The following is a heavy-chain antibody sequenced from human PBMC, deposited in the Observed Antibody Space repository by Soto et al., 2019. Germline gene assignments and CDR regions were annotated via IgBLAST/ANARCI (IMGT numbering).Heavy chain of an antibody. Sequence: QVQLHQSGPGLVKPSQTLSLTCAISGDSVSRTSVAWNWIRQSPSRGLEWLGRTYYRSKWNSDYAVSVRGRIPINPHTSKGQFSLQLNSVTPGDTAVYYCVRGQFSAFDCWGQGTLVTVSS. CDR2: TYYRSKWNS. J-gene: IGHJ4*02. V-gene: IGHV6-1*01. CDR3: VRGQFSAFDC. CDR1: GDSVSRTSVA.